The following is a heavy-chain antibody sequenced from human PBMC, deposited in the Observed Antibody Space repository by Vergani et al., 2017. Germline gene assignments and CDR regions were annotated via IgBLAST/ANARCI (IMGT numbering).Heavy chain of an antibody. D-gene: IGHD2-15*01. V-gene: IGHV3-66*02. CDR1: GFTVSSNY. Sequence: VQLVESGGGVVQPGRSLRLSCAASGFTVSSNYMSWVRQAPGKGLEWVSVIYSGGSTYYADSVKGRFTISRDNSKNTLYLQMNSLRAEDTAVYYCAKDIVVVVAATLDAFDIWGQGTMVTVSS. J-gene: IGHJ3*02. CDR3: AKDIVVVVAATLDAFDI. CDR2: IYSGGST.